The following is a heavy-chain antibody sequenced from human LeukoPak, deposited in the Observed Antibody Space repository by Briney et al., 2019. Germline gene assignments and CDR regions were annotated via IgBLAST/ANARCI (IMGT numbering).Heavy chain of an antibody. CDR1: GFTFSDYW. CDR3: ARVAGYCSSTSCAWSPFDI. V-gene: IGHV3-74*01. Sequence: PGRSLRLSCAASGFTFSDYWMHWVRQAPGKGLVWVSRINTDGSSTSYADSVKGRFTISRDNAKNTLYLQMNSLRAEDTAVYYCARVAGYCSSTSCAWSPFDIWGQGTMVTVSP. D-gene: IGHD2-2*01. CDR2: INTDGSST. J-gene: IGHJ3*02.